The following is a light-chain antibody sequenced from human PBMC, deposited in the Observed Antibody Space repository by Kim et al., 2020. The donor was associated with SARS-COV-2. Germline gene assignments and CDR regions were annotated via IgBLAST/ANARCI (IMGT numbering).Light chain of an antibody. CDR2: SVS. CDR3: QQYGIAPPYT. CDR1: QSVCSHC. J-gene: IGKJ2*01. V-gene: IGKV3-20*01. Sequence: SPGERATLSCRTSQSVCSHCLAWYQQKPGQAPRLLIYSVSNRATGIPDRFSGSGSGTDFTLTISRLEPEDFAVYYCQQYGIAPPYTLVQGTKLVI.